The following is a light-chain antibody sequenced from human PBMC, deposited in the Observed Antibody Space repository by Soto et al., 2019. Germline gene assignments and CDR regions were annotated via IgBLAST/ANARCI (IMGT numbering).Light chain of an antibody. CDR2: GAS. CDR1: QSVSSSY. Sequence: EIVLTHSPGTLSLSPGEGATLSCRASQSVSSSYLAWHQQKPGQAPRLLIYGASRRATGIPDRFSGSGSGTDFTLTISRLEPEDFAVYYCQQHGSSPQVTFGLGTRLEIK. CDR3: QQHGSSPQVT. V-gene: IGKV3-20*01. J-gene: IGKJ5*01.